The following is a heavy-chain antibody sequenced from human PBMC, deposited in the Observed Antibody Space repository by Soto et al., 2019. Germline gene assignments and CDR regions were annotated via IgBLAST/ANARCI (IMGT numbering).Heavy chain of an antibody. Sequence: QLQLLESGPGLVKASETLSLTCNVSGGSISTSRSYWAWIRQPPGKGLEWLANIFYSGSTYYNPSLASRATVSVDTSKNEFSLKLRSVTAADTAVYYCARQPTTGDTDLWFDPWGQGILVTVSS. D-gene: IGHD2-21*01. J-gene: IGHJ5*02. CDR3: ARQPTTGDTDLWFDP. CDR2: IFYSGST. CDR1: GGSISTSRSY. V-gene: IGHV4-39*01.